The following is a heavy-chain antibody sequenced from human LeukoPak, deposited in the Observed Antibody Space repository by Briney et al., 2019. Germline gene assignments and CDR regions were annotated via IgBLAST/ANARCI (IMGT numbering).Heavy chain of an antibody. Sequence: GESLKISCKGSGYSFTSYWIGWVRQMPGKGLEWMGIIYPGGSDTRYSPSFQGQVTISADKSISTAYLQWSSLKASDTAMYYCARRLDISTNYYYYYGMDVWGQGTTVTVSS. J-gene: IGHJ6*02. CDR2: IYPGGSDT. V-gene: IGHV5-51*01. CDR1: GYSFTSYW. D-gene: IGHD2-2*03. CDR3: ARRLDISTNYYYYYGMDV.